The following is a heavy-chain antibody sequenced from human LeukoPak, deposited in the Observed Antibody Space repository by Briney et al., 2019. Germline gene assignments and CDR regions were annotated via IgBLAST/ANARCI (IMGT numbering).Heavy chain of an antibody. J-gene: IGHJ4*02. Sequence: GGSLRLSCAASGFTFSSFGMHWVRQAPGKGLEWVAFIPYDGSNKYYAGSVKGRFTISRDNSKNTLYLQMNSLRPEDTAVYYCATERSRYFDSWGQGILVTVSS. CDR1: GFTFSSFG. D-gene: IGHD6-6*01. CDR3: ATERSRYFDS. V-gene: IGHV3-30*02. CDR2: IPYDGSNK.